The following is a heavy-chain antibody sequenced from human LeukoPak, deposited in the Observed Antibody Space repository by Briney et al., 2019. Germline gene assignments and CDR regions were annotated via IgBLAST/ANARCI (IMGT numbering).Heavy chain of an antibody. J-gene: IGHJ1*01. D-gene: IGHD2-15*01. CDR1: GYTFTSYD. V-gene: IGHV1-8*01. CDR3: ARGSPPYCSRDSCYSFLYFHH. CDR2: MNPNSGNT. Sequence: ASVKVSCKASGYTFTSYDINWVRQATGQGLEWMGWMNPNSGNTGSAQKFQGRVTMTRNTSIRTAYMELSTLRSEDTAVYYCARGSPPYCSRDSCYSFLYFHHWGQGTLVTDSS.